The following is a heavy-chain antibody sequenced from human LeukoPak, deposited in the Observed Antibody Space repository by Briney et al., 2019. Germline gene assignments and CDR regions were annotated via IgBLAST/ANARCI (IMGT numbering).Heavy chain of an antibody. CDR3: STEGVWSYYFDY. D-gene: IGHD2-21*01. V-gene: IGHV3-15*01. Sequence: GGSLRLSCAASGFTFSDAWMSWVRQAPGKGLEWVARIKSKTDGETTDYAAPVKGRFTISRDDSKNTLYLQMNSLKTEDTAVYYCSTEGVWSYYFDYWGQGTLVTVSS. CDR2: IKSKTDGETT. CDR1: GFTFSDAW. J-gene: IGHJ4*02.